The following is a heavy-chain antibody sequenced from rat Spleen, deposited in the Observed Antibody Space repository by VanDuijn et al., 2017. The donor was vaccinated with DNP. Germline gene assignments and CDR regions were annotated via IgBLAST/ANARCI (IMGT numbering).Heavy chain of an antibody. CDR3: ARHTYAHYVDY. J-gene: IGHJ2*01. Sequence: QGQLKESGPALVQPSQPLSLTCTVSGFSLTNHHVSWVRQPPGQSLVWMGKIWAGGKKNYNSAVQSGLSISRDTSKSQVFLEMNSLQPEDTGTYYCARHTYAHYVDYWGQGVMVTVST. D-gene: IGHD2-1*01. V-gene: IGHV2-72*01. CDR2: IWAGGKK. CDR1: GFSLTNHH.